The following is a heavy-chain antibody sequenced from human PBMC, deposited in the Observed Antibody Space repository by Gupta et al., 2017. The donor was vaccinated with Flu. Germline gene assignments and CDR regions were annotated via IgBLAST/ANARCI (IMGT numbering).Heavy chain of an antibody. V-gene: IGHV4-4*07. CDR3: ARDCSGGSCYRGGTDY. Sequence: QVHLQESGPTLVKTSGTLSLIRAVSGDTLRSSYRSWIRQPDVKRLEGLGRVSTRGDSNYNPSLNGRVTLSVDTSKNQISLNLISVTAADTAIYYCARDCSGGSCYRGGTDYWGQGIPVTVSS. J-gene: IGHJ4*02. D-gene: IGHD2-15*01. CDR1: GDTLRSSY. CDR2: VSTRGDS.